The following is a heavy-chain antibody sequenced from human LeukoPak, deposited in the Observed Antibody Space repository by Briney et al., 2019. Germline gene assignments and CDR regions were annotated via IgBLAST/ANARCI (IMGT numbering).Heavy chain of an antibody. CDR2: INHSGST. D-gene: IGHD3-16*02. Sequence: SETLSLTCAVYGGSFSGYYWSWIRQPPGKGLEWIGEINHSGSTNYNPSLKSRVTISVDTSKNQFSLKLSSVTAADTAVYYCARDHRGSYHFDYWGQGTLVIVSS. CDR1: GGSFSGYY. CDR3: ARDHRGSYHFDY. J-gene: IGHJ4*02. V-gene: IGHV4-34*01.